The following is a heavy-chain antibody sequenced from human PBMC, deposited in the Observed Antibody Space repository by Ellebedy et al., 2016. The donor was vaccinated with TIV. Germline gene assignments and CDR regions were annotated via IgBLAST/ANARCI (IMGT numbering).Heavy chain of an antibody. V-gene: IGHV1-24*01. Sequence: AASVKVSCKVSGYTLTELSMHWVRQAPGQGLEWMGGFDPEDGETIYAQTFQGRVTMTEDTSTDTAYMELSSLRSEDTAVYYCATQAYSGSERWGQGTLVTVSS. D-gene: IGHD5-12*01. CDR2: FDPEDGET. CDR3: ATQAYSGSER. J-gene: IGHJ4*02. CDR1: GYTLTELS.